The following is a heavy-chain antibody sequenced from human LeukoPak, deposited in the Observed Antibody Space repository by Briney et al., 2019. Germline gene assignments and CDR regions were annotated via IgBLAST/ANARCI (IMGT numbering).Heavy chain of an antibody. Sequence: PGGSLRLSCAASGFTFSSYSMNWVRQAPGKGLEWVSSISSSSSYIYYAGSVKGRFTISRDNAKSSLYLQMNSLRAEDTAVYYCARGVGCSGGSCYVRHWGQGTLVTVSS. D-gene: IGHD2-15*01. J-gene: IGHJ4*02. CDR3: ARGVGCSGGSCYVRH. CDR2: ISSSSSYI. V-gene: IGHV3-21*01. CDR1: GFTFSSYS.